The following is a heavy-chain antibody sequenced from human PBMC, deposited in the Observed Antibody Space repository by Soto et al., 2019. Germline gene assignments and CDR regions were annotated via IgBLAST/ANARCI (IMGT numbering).Heavy chain of an antibody. CDR1: GYTFTSYG. D-gene: IGHD2-2*01. CDR2: ISAYNGNT. J-gene: IGHJ6*02. V-gene: IGHV1-18*01. CDR3: ARHKGYCSSTSCYGMDV. Sequence: ASVKVSCKASGYTFTSYGISWVRQAPGQGLEWMGWISAYNGNTNYAQKLQGRVTMTTDTSTSTAYMELRSLKASDTAMYYCARHKGYCSSTSCYGMDVWGQGATVTVSS.